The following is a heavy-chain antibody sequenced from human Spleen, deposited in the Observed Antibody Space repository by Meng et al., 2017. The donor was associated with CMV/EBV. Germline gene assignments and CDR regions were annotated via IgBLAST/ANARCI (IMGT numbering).Heavy chain of an antibody. J-gene: IGHJ4*02. Sequence: GESLKISCAASGFTFSSYAMHWVRQAPGKGLEWVSSISSSRSYINYADSVKGRFTISRDNAKNSLYLQMNSLRAEDTAVYYCARNLHPYYYDSSGYYYDYWGQGTLVTVSS. CDR3: ARNLHPYYYDSSGYYYDY. D-gene: IGHD3-22*01. V-gene: IGHV3-21*01. CDR2: ISSSRSYI. CDR1: GFTFSSYA.